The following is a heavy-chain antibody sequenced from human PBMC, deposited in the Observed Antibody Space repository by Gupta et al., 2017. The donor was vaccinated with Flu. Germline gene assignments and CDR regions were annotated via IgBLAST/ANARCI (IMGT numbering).Heavy chain of an antibody. CDR1: GYTFTNFY. D-gene: IGHD3-10*01. V-gene: IGHV1-46*01. Sequence: QVQLVQSGAEVKKPWASVKVSCEASGYTFTNFYIHWGRQATGQGLEWMGMINSRGGSTDDEQKFQGRVTRTRDTSTSTVYMELSSLRSGDTSIYYGAGDAREGVRGGGLDVWGQGTTVTVSS. CDR2: INSRGGST. CDR3: AGDAREGVRGGGLDV. J-gene: IGHJ6*02.